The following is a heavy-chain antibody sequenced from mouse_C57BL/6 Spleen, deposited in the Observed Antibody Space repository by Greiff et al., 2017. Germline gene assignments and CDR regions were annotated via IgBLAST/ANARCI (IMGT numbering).Heavy chain of an antibody. J-gene: IGHJ4*01. CDR3: ARPSTVVANYYAMDY. V-gene: IGHV1-69*01. CDR1: GYTFTSYW. CDR2: IDPSDSYT. Sequence: VQLQQPGAELVMPGASVKLSCKASGYTFTSYWMHWVKQRPGQGLEWIGEIDPSDSYTNYNQKFKGKSTLTVDKSSSTAYMQLSSLTSEDSAVXYCARPSTVVANYYAMDYWGQGTSVTVSS. D-gene: IGHD1-1*01.